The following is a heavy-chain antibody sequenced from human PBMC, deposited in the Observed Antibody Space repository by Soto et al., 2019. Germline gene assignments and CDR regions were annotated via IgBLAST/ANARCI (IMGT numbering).Heavy chain of an antibody. Sequence: ASVKVSCKASGYTFTGYYMHWVRQAPGQGLEWMGWINPNSGGTNYAQKFQGRVTMARDTSISTAYMELSRLRSDDTAVYYCASSLGSGYDLYYYGMDVWGQGTTVTVSS. CDR2: INPNSGGT. V-gene: IGHV1-2*02. J-gene: IGHJ6*02. CDR1: GYTFTGYY. CDR3: ASSLGSGYDLYYYGMDV. D-gene: IGHD5-12*01.